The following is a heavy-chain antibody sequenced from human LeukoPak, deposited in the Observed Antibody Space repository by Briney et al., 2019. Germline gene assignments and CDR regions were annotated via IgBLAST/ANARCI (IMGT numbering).Heavy chain of an antibody. V-gene: IGHV4-34*01. CDR3: ASPPLH. J-gene: IGHJ4*02. CDR1: GGSFSGNY. CDR2: INHSGST. Sequence: SETLSLTCAVYGGSFSGNYWSWIRQPPGKGLEWIGEINHSGSTNYNPSLKGRVTISVDTSKNQFSLKLSSVTAADTAVYYCASPPLHWGQGTLVTVSS.